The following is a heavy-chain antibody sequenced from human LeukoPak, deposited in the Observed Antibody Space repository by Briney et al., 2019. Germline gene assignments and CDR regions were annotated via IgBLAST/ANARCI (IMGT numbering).Heavy chain of an antibody. CDR1: GFTVSSNY. CDR2: IYSGGST. D-gene: IGHD1-26*01. CDR3: ARDSRSGGGSYYYYMDV. Sequence: GGSLRLSCAASGFTVSSNYMSWVRQAPGKGLEWVSVIYSGGSTYYADSVKGRFTISRDNSKNTLYLQMNSLRAEDTAVYYCARDSRSGGGSYYYYMDVWGKGTTVTVSS. J-gene: IGHJ6*03. V-gene: IGHV3-66*01.